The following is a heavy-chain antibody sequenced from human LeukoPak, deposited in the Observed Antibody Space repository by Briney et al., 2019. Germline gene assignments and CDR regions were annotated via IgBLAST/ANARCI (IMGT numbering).Heavy chain of an antibody. D-gene: IGHD1-26*01. Sequence: ASVKVSCKASGYTFTNYDISWVRQPPGQGLEWMGWINNNNGNTHYAQNVLGKVTMTTDTSTGTAYMELGSLTSDDTAVYYCARVVGGTTTYYHMDVWGKGTTVTVSS. CDR2: INNNNGNT. CDR1: GYTFTNYD. V-gene: IGHV1-18*01. J-gene: IGHJ6*03. CDR3: ARVVGGTTTYYHMDV.